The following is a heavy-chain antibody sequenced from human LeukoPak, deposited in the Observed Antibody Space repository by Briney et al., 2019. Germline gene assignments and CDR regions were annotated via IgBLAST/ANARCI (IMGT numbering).Heavy chain of an antibody. V-gene: IGHV6-1*01. CDR3: TRGAVRGGTNFDY. Sequence: SQTLSLTCAISGDSVSGSPAVWNWIRQSPSRGLEWLGRAYYRSKWYIDYAVSVKGRITITPDTSKNQFSLQLHSVTPEETAVYYCTRGAVRGGTNFDYWGQGTLVTVSS. CDR1: GDSVSGSPAV. J-gene: IGHJ4*02. D-gene: IGHD3-10*01. CDR2: AYYRSKWYI.